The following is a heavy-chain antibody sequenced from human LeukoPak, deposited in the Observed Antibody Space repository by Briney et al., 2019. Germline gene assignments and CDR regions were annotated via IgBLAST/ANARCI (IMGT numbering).Heavy chain of an antibody. CDR2: IIPVFGTA. Sequence: SVKVSCKASGGTFSSYAISWVRQAPGQGLEWMGGIIPVFGTANYAQKFQGRVTITADESTSTAYMELSSLRSEDTAVYYCARGGSDYGDYPGYFQHWGQGTLVTVSS. CDR1: GGTFSSYA. J-gene: IGHJ1*01. CDR3: ARGGSDYGDYPGYFQH. D-gene: IGHD4-17*01. V-gene: IGHV1-69*01.